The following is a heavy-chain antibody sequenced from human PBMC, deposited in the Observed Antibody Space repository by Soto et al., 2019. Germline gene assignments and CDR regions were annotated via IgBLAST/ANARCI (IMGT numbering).Heavy chain of an antibody. V-gene: IGHV1-69*01. CDR2: IIPIFGTA. J-gene: IGHJ6*02. D-gene: IGHD6-19*01. CDR1: GGTFSSYA. CDR3: ARTIAVAGTSYYYYGMDV. Sequence: QVQLVQSGAEVKKPGSSVKVSCKASGGTFSSYAISWVRQAPGQGLEWMGGIIPIFGTANYAQKFQGRVTITADESTSTAYMERSSLRSEDTAVYYCARTIAVAGTSYYYYGMDVWGQGTTVTVSS.